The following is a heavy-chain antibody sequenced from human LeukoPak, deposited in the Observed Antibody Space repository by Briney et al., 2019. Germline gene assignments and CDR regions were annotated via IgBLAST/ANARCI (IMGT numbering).Heavy chain of an antibody. D-gene: IGHD5-12*01. CDR3: ARGDIVATSTYFDY. J-gene: IGHJ4*02. Sequence: PSEALSLTCTVSGGSINSYSWSWIRRPPGKRLEWIGYIYYSGSTHYNPSLKGRVTISVDTSKNQFSLKLSSVTAADTAVYYCARGDIVATSTYFDYWGQGTLVTVSS. CDR1: GGSINSYS. V-gene: IGHV4-59*01. CDR2: IYYSGST.